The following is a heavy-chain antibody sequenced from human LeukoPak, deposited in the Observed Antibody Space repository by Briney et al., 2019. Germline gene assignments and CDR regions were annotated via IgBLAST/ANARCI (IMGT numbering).Heavy chain of an antibody. CDR2: IYPGDSDT. CDR3: ARRARHSFHSSGWYGDY. J-gene: IGHJ4*02. V-gene: IGHV5-51*01. Sequence: GESLKISCKGSGYSFTSYWIGWVRQMPGKGLEWMGIIYPGDSDTRYSPSLQGQVTISADKSISTAYLQWSSLKASDTAMYYCARRARHSFHSSGWYGDYWGQGTLVTVSS. CDR1: GYSFTSYW. D-gene: IGHD6-19*01.